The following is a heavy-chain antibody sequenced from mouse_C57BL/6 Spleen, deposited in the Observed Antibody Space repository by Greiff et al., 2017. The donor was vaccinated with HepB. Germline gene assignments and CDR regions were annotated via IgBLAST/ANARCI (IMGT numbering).Heavy chain of an antibody. CDR2: IYPSDSET. CDR3: ARANYDYGACFAY. J-gene: IGHJ3*01. Sequence: VQLQQPGAELVRPGSSVKLSCKASGYTFTSYWMDWVKQRPGQGLEWIGNIYPSDSETHYNQKFKDKATLTVDKSSSTAYMQLSSLTSEDAAVYYCARANYDYGACFAYWGQGTLVTVSA. V-gene: IGHV1-61*01. CDR1: GYTFTSYW. D-gene: IGHD2-4*01.